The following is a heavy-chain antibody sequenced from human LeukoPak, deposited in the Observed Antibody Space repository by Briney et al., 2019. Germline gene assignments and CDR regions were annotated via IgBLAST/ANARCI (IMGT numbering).Heavy chain of an antibody. CDR2: IYTSGST. J-gene: IGHJ6*02. CDR3: ARETHRYDYGSGRGVPTGYYYYGMDV. V-gene: IGHV4-4*07. Sequence: SETLCLTCTESGGSISRSYWSWIRQPPGKGLEWIWRIYTSGSTKYNPYTKSRVTMSVDTSKNQFSLKLSSVTAADTAVYYCARETHRYDYGSGRGVPTGYYYYGMDVWGQGTTVTVSS. CDR1: GGSISRSY. D-gene: IGHD3-10*01.